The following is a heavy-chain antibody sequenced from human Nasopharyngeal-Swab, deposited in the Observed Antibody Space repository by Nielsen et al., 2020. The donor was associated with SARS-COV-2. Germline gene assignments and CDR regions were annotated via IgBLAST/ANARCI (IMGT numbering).Heavy chain of an antibody. D-gene: IGHD6-13*01. Sequence: RQAPGKGLEWIGEINHSGSTNYNPSLKSRVTISVDTSKNQFSLKLSSVTAADTAVYYCARVSSDYSSTWYTRDRYFDYWGQGTLVTVSS. CDR3: ARVSSDYSSTWYTRDRYFDY. V-gene: IGHV4-34*01. J-gene: IGHJ4*02. CDR2: INHSGST.